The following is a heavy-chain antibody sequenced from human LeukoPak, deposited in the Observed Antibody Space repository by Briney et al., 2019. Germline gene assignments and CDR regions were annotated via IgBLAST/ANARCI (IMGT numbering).Heavy chain of an antibody. Sequence: SETLSLTCTVSGGSIRSYYWSWIRQPPGKGLEWIGYIYYSGSTNYNPSLKSRVTISVDTSKNQFSLKLSSVTAADTAVYYCARDRRYSYGYYWYFDLWGRGTLVTVSS. CDR2: IYYSGST. CDR3: ARDRRYSYGYYWYFDL. D-gene: IGHD5-18*01. CDR1: GGSIRSYY. J-gene: IGHJ2*01. V-gene: IGHV4-59*01.